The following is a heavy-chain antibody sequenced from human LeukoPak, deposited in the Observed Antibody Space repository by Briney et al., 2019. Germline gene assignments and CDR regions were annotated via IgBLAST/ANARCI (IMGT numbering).Heavy chain of an antibody. D-gene: IGHD3-22*01. CDR1: GFTFDDYA. V-gene: IGHV3-9*01. Sequence: GGSLRLSCAASGFTFDDYAMHWVRQAPGKGLEWVAGLGWNGGSIGYADSVKGRFTISRDNARNSLYLQMNSLRAEDTALYYCAKDISPSYDSSGYLGHDAFDVWGQGTMVTVSS. CDR3: AKDISPSYDSSGYLGHDAFDV. J-gene: IGHJ3*01. CDR2: LGWNGGSI.